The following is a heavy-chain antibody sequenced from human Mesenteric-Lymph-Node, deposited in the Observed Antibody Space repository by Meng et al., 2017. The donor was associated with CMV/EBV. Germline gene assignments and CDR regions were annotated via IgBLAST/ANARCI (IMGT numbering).Heavy chain of an antibody. Sequence: GGSLRLSCAASGFTFRSYSMNWVRQAPGKGLEWVSSISTSSSYIYYADLVKGRFTISRDSAKNSLYLQMNSLRVEDTAVYYCARGREYYDSSGYSESAFDIWGQGTMVTVSS. CDR1: GFTFRSYS. CDR3: ARGREYYDSSGYSESAFDI. CDR2: ISTSSSYI. D-gene: IGHD3-22*01. J-gene: IGHJ3*02. V-gene: IGHV3-21*06.